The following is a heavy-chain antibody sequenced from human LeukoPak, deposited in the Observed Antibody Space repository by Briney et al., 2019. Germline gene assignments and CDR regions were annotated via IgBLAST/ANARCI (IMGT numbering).Heavy chain of an antibody. V-gene: IGHV4-30-2*01. J-gene: IGHJ4*02. D-gene: IGHD1-26*01. Sequence: SETLSLTCAVSGGSISSGGYSWSWIRQPPGKGLEWIGEIYHSGSTNYNPSLKSRVTISVDTSKNQFSLKLSSVTAADTAVYYCARGSYSGSYYWGQGTLVTVSS. CDR3: ARGSYSGSYY. CDR2: IYHSGST. CDR1: GGSISSGGYS.